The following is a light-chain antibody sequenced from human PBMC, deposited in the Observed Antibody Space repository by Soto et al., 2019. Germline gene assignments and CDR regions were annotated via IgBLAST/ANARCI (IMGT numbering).Light chain of an antibody. CDR3: MSYTGSIHV. V-gene: IGLV2-8*01. CDR1: TSDVGAYKF. CDR2: EVT. J-gene: IGLJ1*01. Sequence: QSALTQPPSASGSPGQSVTISCTGTTSDVGAYKFVSWYQQHHPGKAPKLIIYEVTKRPSGVPDRFSGSKSGNTASLTVSGLQAEDEADYYCMSYTGSIHVFGTGTKLTVL.